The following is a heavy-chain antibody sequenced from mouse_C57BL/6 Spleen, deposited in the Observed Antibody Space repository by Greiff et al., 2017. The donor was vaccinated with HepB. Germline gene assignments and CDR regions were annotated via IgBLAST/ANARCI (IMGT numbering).Heavy chain of an antibody. J-gene: IGHJ2*01. D-gene: IGHD2-3*01. CDR2: ISYDGSN. CDR3: AREDGYYY. V-gene: IGHV3-6*01. CDR1: GYSITSGYY. Sequence: EVQLQQSGPGLVKPSQSLSLTCSVTGYSITSGYYWNWIRQFPGNKLEWMGYISYDGSNNYNPSLKNRISITRDTSKNQFFLKLNSVTTEDTATYYCAREDGYYYWGQGTTLTVSS.